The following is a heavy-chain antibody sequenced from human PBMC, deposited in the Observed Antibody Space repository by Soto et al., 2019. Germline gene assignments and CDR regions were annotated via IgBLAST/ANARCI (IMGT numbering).Heavy chain of an antibody. CDR3: ARDQKVGATPYDAFDI. CDR1: GVTFSDYY. Sequence: XGSLRLSCSASGVTFSDYYMSWIRQAPGKGLEWVSYISSSGSTIYYADSVKGRFTISRDNAKNSLYLQMNSLRAEDTAVYYCARDQKVGATPYDAFDIWGQGTMVTVSS. J-gene: IGHJ3*02. CDR2: ISSSGSTI. D-gene: IGHD1-26*01. V-gene: IGHV3-11*01.